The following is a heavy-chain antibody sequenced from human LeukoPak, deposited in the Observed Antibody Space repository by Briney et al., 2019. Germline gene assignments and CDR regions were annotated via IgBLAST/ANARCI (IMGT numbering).Heavy chain of an antibody. CDR2: IYSGGLT. CDR1: GLTVSSNH. V-gene: IGHV3-66*02. J-gene: IGHJ4*02. CDR3: ARDRGSFDY. Sequence: GGSLRLSCAVSGLTVSSNHFSWVRQAPGKGLGWVSVIYSGGLTVYTDSVKGRFTISRDNSKNTLYLQMSSLRPEDTAVYYCARDRGSFDYWGQETVVTVSP.